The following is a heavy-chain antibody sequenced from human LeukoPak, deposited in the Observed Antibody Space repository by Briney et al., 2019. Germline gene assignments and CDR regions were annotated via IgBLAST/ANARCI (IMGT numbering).Heavy chain of an antibody. J-gene: IGHJ2*01. D-gene: IGHD3-3*01. V-gene: IGHV4-34*01. Sequence: SETLSLTCAVYGGSFSGFYWSWIRQPPGKGLEWIGEVNHSGSTNYNPSLKSRVTISVDTSKNQFSLKLSSVTAADTAVYYCARHQGVVDLWGRGSLVTVSS. CDR3: ARHQGVVDL. CDR1: GGSFSGFY. CDR2: VNHSGST.